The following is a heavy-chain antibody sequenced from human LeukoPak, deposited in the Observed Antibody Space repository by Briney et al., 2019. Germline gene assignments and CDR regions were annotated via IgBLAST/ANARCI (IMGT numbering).Heavy chain of an antibody. V-gene: IGHV6-1*01. CDR3: ARDPDYGDRSYYGMDV. D-gene: IGHD4-17*01. J-gene: IGHJ6*02. CDR2: TYFRSKWSN. Sequence: SQTLSLTCAISGDSVSSNSAAWNWIRQSPSSGLEWLGRTYFRSKWSNGYAVSVKSRITINPDTSKNQFSLQLNSVTPEDTAVYYCARDPDYGDRSYYGMDVWGQGTTVTVSS. CDR1: GDSVSSNSAA.